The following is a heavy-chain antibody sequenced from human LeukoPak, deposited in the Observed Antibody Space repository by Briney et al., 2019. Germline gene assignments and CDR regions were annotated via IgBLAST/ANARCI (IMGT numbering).Heavy chain of an antibody. CDR2: IYYSGST. D-gene: IGHD3-9*01. CDR1: GGSISSGGYY. J-gene: IGHJ4*02. Sequence: PSQTLSLTCTVSGGSISSGGYYWSWIRQHPGKGLEWIGYIYYSGSTYYNPSLKSRVTISVDTSKNQFSLKLSSVTAADTAVYYCARDVPASVNYDILTGSPGYSDYWGQGTLVTVSS. V-gene: IGHV4-31*03. CDR3: ARDVPASVNYDILTGSPGYSDY.